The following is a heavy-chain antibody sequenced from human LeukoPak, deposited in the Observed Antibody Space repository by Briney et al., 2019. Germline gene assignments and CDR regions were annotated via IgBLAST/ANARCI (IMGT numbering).Heavy chain of an antibody. J-gene: IGHJ4*02. CDR3: ARGGEDYYDSSGFIDY. CDR1: GFTFSSYA. CDR2: ISYDGSNK. D-gene: IGHD3-22*01. V-gene: IGHV3-30-3*01. Sequence: PGRSLRLSCAASGFTFSSYAMHWVRQAPGKGLEWVAVISYDGSNKYYADSVKGRFTISRDNSKNTLYLQMNSLRAEDTAVYYCARGGEDYYDSSGFIDYWGQGTLVTVSS.